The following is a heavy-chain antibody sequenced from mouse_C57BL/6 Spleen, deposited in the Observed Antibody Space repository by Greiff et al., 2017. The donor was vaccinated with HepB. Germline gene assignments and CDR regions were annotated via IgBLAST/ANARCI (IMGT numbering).Heavy chain of an antibody. CDR1: GYTFTSYW. Sequence: QVQLQQSGAELAKPGASVTLSCKASGYTFTSYWMHWVKQRPGKGLEWIGYINPSSGYTKYNQKFKDKATLTADKSSSTADMQLSSLAYEDSAVYYGERVRLRRYYFEYWGQVTTLTAAS. J-gene: IGHJ2*01. V-gene: IGHV1-7*01. CDR2: INPSSGYT. CDR3: ERVRLRRYYFEY. D-gene: IGHD3-2*02.